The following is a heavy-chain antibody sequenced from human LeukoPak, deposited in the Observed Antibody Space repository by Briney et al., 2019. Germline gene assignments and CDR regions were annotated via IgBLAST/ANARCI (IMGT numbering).Heavy chain of an antibody. CDR3: ARDYSTVTTNWFDP. V-gene: IGHV1-69*13. CDR1: GGTFSSYA. D-gene: IGHD4-17*01. J-gene: IGHJ5*02. CDR2: IIPIFGTA. Sequence: GASVKVSCTASGGTFSSYAISWVRQAPGQGLEWMGGIIPIFGTANYAQKFQGRVTITADESTSTAYMELSSLRSEDTAVYYCARDYSTVTTNWFDPWGQGTLVTVSS.